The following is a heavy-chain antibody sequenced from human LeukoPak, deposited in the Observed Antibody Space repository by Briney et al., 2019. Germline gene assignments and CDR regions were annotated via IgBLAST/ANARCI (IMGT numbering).Heavy chain of an antibody. CDR2: ISSSSSTI. J-gene: IGHJ3*02. Sequence: GGSLRLSCAASGFTFSSYSMNWVRQAPGKGLEWVSYISSSSSTIYYADSVKGRFTISRDNAKNSLHLQMNSLRAEDTAVYYCARDTHYNGSGSPAFDIWGQGTMVTVSS. CDR1: GFTFSSYS. CDR3: ARDTHYNGSGSPAFDI. D-gene: IGHD3-10*01. V-gene: IGHV3-48*01.